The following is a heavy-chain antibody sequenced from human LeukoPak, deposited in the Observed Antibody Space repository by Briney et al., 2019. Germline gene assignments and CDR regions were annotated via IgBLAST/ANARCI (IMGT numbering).Heavy chain of an antibody. V-gene: IGHV3-21*01. J-gene: IGHJ6*03. CDR2: IFPSSVEI. CDR1: GFTFSDFP. CDR3: ARDPYSGHYGNDYYYYMDV. Sequence: GGSLRLSCAASGFTFSDFPMIWVRQAPGKGLEWVSTIFPSSVEIHYADSVKGRFTISRDNAKSSLYLQMNNLRAEDTAVYYCARDPYSGHYGNDYYYYMDVWGKGTTVTISS. D-gene: IGHD5-12*01.